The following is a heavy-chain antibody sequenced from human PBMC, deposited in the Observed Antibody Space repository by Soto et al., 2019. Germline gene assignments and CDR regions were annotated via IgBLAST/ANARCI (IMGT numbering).Heavy chain of an antibody. J-gene: IGHJ6*01. V-gene: IGHV1-58*01. D-gene: IGHD5-18*01. CDR1: GFTFTSSA. CDR2: SPLGSGNT. Sequence: VEVSCKASGFTFTSSALQLVRQARRQRLAWIGWSPLGSGNTNYAQKFQERVTITRDMSTSTAYMELSGLRSEDTAVYYCAADSSTLRYSHGLPASYSYYYGMDVWGQGTPVTVSS. CDR3: AADSSTLRYSHGLPASYSYYYGMDV.